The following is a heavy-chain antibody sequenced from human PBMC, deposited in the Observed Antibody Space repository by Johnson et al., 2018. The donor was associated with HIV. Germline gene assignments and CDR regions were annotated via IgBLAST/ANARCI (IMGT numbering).Heavy chain of an antibody. J-gene: IGHJ3*02. V-gene: IGHV3-30*18. CDR2: ISYDGNNK. D-gene: IGHD4-23*01. CDR3: ANLGDYSGNNGFDI. CDR1: GFTFSGYG. Sequence: QVQLVESGGGEVQPGRSLRLSCAASGFTFSGYGMHWVRQAPGKGLEWVAVISYDGNNKFYRESVKGRFTISRDNSKNTMYLQMNGLKTEDTDVYYCANLGDYSGNNGFDIWGRGTMVTVSS.